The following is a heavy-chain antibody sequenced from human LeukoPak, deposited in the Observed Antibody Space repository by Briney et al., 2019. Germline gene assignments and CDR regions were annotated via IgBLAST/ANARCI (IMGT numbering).Heavy chain of an antibody. V-gene: IGHV1-69*05. CDR3: ARVSIAAAGARGSAFDV. D-gene: IGHD6-13*01. Sequence: SVKVSCKASGGTFISYAISWVRQAPGQGLEWMGRIIPIFVTANYAQKFQGRVTITTDESTSTAYMELSSLRSEDTAVYYCARVSIAAAGARGSAFDVWGQGTMVTVSS. CDR2: IIPIFVTA. CDR1: GGTFISYA. J-gene: IGHJ3*01.